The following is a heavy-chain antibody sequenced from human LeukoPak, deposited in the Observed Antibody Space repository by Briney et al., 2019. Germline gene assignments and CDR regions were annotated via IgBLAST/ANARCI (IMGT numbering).Heavy chain of an antibody. CDR2: IYPGDSDT. D-gene: IGHD3-22*01. V-gene: IGHV5-51*01. J-gene: IGHJ6*02. CDR3: ARHYHDSSGYSYYYGMDV. Sequence: GESLKISCKGSGDSFTSYWIGWARQMPGKGLEWMGIIYPGDSDTRYSPSFQGQVTISADKSISTAYLQWSSLKASDTAMYYCARHYHDSSGYSYYYGMDVWGQGTTVTVSS. CDR1: GDSFTSYW.